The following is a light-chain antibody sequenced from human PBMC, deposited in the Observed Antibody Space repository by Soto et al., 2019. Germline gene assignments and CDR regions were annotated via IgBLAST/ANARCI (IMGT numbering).Light chain of an antibody. CDR3: QQYYRTPRT. Sequence: DIVMTQSPDSLAVSLGERATINCKSSQSVLYSSNDKNYLAWYQQKPGQHPKLLIYWASTRESGVPDRFSGSGSGTDFTLTISSLQAEDVAVYYCQQYYRTPRTFGQGTKVEIK. CDR2: WAS. CDR1: QSVLYSSNDKNY. V-gene: IGKV4-1*01. J-gene: IGKJ1*01.